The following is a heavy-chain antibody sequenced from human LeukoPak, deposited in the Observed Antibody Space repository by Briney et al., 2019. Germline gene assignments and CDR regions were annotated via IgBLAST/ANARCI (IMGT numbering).Heavy chain of an antibody. D-gene: IGHD3-10*01. CDR3: AREGSYYNAPDY. J-gene: IGHJ4*02. V-gene: IGHV1-2*02. CDR2: INLNSGGT. CDR1: GYTFSSYY. Sequence: ASVKVSCKASGYTFSSYYMHWVRQAPGQGLEWMGWINLNSGGTNYAQKFQGRVTMTRDTSISTAYMELSRLRSDDTAVYYCAREGSYYNAPDYWGQGTLVTVSS.